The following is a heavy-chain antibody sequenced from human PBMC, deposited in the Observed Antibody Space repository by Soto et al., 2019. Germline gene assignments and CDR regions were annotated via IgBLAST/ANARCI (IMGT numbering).Heavy chain of an antibody. CDR2: ISGSGGST. CDR1: GFTFSSYA. CDR3: AKNSDSSGLYYYGMDV. J-gene: IGHJ6*02. Sequence: GGSLRLSCAASGFTFSSYAMSWVRQAPGKGLEWVSAISGSGGSTYYADSVKGRFTISRDNSKNTLYLQMNSLRAEDTAVYYCAKNSDSSGLYYYGMDVWGQGTSVTVSS. D-gene: IGHD3-22*01. V-gene: IGHV3-23*01.